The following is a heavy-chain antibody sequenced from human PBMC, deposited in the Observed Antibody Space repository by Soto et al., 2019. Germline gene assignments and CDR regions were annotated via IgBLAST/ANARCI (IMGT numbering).Heavy chain of an antibody. CDR2: ISYDGSNK. J-gene: IGHJ5*02. V-gene: IGHV3-30*18. Sequence: QVQLVESGGGVVQPGRSLRLSCAASGFTFSSYGMHWVRQAPGKGLEWVAVISYDGSNKYYADSVKGRFTISRDNSKNTLYLQMNSLRAEDTAVYYCAKERAWQSRGNWFDPWGQGTLVTVSS. CDR1: GFTFSSYG. D-gene: IGHD6-19*01. CDR3: AKERAWQSRGNWFDP.